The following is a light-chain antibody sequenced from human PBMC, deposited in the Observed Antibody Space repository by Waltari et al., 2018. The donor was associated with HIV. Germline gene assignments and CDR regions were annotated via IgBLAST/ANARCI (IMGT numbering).Light chain of an antibody. Sequence: SYELTQPPSVSVSPGQTARITCSGDALSKQYAYWYQQKPGQAPMLVIYKDSERPAGIPGRFSGSSSGTTVTLTISGVQAEDEADYYCQSPDSSGTYVGFGGGTKLTVL. CDR2: KDS. CDR1: ALSKQY. CDR3: QSPDSSGTYVG. V-gene: IGLV3-25*03. J-gene: IGLJ2*01.